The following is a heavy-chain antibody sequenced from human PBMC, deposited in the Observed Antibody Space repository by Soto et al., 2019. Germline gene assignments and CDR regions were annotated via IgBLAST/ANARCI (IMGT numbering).Heavy chain of an antibody. CDR1: GYTFTVSY. Sequence: QVQLVQSGAAVKKPGASVNVSCKASGYTFTVSYMHWVRQAPGQGLEWMGWINPKSGGTMYPQKFQGRVTMTWDTSISTAYMALTRLRSDDTAVYYCARDLAKGGGSAGFDYWGQGTLVTVSS. CDR3: ARDLAKGGGSAGFDY. D-gene: IGHD1-26*01. J-gene: IGHJ4*02. CDR2: INPKSGGT. V-gene: IGHV1-2*02.